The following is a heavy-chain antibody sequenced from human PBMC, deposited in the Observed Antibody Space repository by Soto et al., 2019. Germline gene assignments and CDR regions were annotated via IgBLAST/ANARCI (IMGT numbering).Heavy chain of an antibody. CDR1: GFTFSSYG. Sequence: PGGSLRLSCAASGFTFSSYGMHWVRQAPGKGLEWVSVMCSGGSNTYYADSAKGRFTISRDTSKNTLYLQMNSLRAEDTAIYYCAKGIGDAAVSFDYWGQGTLVTVSS. CDR3: AKGIGDAAVSFDY. CDR2: MCSGGSNT. V-gene: IGHV3-33*06. J-gene: IGHJ4*02. D-gene: IGHD2-15*01.